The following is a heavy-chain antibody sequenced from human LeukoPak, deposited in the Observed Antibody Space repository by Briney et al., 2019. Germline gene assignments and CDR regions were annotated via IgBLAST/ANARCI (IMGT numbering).Heavy chain of an antibody. J-gene: IGHJ4*02. V-gene: IGHV3-48*03. CDR2: ISSGSTI. Sequence: PGGSLRLSCAASGYTFSSYEMNWVRQAPGKGLEWVSYISSGSTIYDADSVKGRFTISRDNSKNTLYLQMNSLRAEDTAVYYCARVPKDEVVVVLYYFDYWGQGTLVTVSS. D-gene: IGHD2-21*01. CDR3: ARVPKDEVVVVLYYFDY. CDR1: GYTFSSYE.